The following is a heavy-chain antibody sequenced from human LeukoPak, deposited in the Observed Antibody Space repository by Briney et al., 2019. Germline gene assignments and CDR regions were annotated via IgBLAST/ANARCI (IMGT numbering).Heavy chain of an antibody. CDR3: ARAELVVVTAWAAFDI. CDR1: GFTFSSYA. J-gene: IGHJ3*02. Sequence: GGSLRLSCAASGFTFSSYAMHWVRQAPGKGLEWVAVISYDGSNKYYADSVKGRFTISRDNSKNTLYLQMNSLRAEDTAVYYCARAELVVVTAWAAFDIWGQGTMVTVSS. D-gene: IGHD2-21*02. CDR2: ISYDGSNK. V-gene: IGHV3-30-3*01.